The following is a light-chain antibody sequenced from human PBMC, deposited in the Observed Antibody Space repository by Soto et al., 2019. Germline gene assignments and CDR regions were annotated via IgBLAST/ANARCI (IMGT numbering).Light chain of an antibody. CDR1: QFIDSY. Sequence: EIVLTQSPATLSFSPGERANLSCKASQFIDSYLAWYRQIPGQAPRLLIYDASNRATGIPDRFSGGGSGTDFTLTISSLEPEDFAVYYCQQRSNLPPPFGQGTRPEI. J-gene: IGKJ5*01. V-gene: IGKV3-11*01. CDR2: DAS. CDR3: QQRSNLPPP.